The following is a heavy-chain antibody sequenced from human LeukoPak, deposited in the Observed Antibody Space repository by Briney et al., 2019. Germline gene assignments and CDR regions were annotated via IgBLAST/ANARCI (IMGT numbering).Heavy chain of an antibody. V-gene: IGHV6-1*01. CDR3: ARGWLQSGFDY. J-gene: IGHJ4*02. Sequence: WQTLSLTCAISGDSVSTNSGGWNWIRQSPSRGLEWLGRTYDKSNWYNDYAVSVKSRITINPDTSKNQFSLQLNSVTPEDTAVYYCARGWLQSGFDYWGQGTLVTVSS. CDR1: GDSVSTNSGG. CDR2: TYDKSNWYN. D-gene: IGHD5-24*01.